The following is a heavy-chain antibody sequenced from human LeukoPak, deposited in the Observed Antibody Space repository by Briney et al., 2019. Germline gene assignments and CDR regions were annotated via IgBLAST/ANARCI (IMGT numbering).Heavy chain of an antibody. V-gene: IGHV3-7*01. CDR1: GFTFSSYA. J-gene: IGHJ4*02. CDR3: ARAHYYDSSGLDF. Sequence: GGSLRLSCAASGFTFSSYAMSWVRQAPGKGLEWVANIKQDGSEKYYVDSVKGRFTISRDNAKNSLYLQMNSLRAEDTAVYYCARAHYYDSSGLDFWGQGTLVTVSS. D-gene: IGHD3-22*01. CDR2: IKQDGSEK.